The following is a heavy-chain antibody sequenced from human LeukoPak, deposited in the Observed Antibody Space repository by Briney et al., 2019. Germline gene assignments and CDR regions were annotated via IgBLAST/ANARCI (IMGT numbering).Heavy chain of an antibody. V-gene: IGHV3-74*01. Sequence: PGGSLRLSCAASGFTFSTYWMHWVRQAPGKGLVWVSRIHADGSRTTYADSVKGRFTISRDNAKNTVYLQMNSLRVEDTAVYYCARDNLDYDILTDKDVWGNGTTVTVSS. CDR1: GFTFSTYW. J-gene: IGHJ6*03. D-gene: IGHD3-9*01. CDR3: ARDNLDYDILTDKDV. CDR2: IHADGSRT.